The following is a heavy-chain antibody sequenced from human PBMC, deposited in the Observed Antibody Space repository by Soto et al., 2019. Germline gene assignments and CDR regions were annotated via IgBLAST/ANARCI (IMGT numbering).Heavy chain of an antibody. J-gene: IGHJ6*02. Sequence: PGGSLRLSCLSSGSTFTHFWMIWVRQATRKGPEWVAYIKGDGSEKRYLASAKGRFTISRENDKNSVYIQMNSLRVESTALYHCSRDDVRDRVGVGTPGTTVTVSS. V-gene: IGHV3-7*01. CDR3: SRDDVRDRVGV. D-gene: IGHD2-21*02. CDR1: GSTFTHFW. CDR2: IKGDGSEK.